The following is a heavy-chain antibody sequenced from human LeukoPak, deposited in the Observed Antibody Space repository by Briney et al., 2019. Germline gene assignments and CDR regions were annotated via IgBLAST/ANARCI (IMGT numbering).Heavy chain of an antibody. J-gene: IGHJ4*02. D-gene: IGHD3-22*01. CDR3: AKGSGSSGYRYYFDY. CDR2: INGSGGST. V-gene: IGHV3-23*01. Sequence: GGSLRLSCAASGFTFSTYAMGWVRQAPGKGLKWVSTINGSGGSTYDEDSVKGRFTISRDNSKNTLYLQMNSLRGEDTAIYYCAKGSGSSGYRYYFDYWGQGILVTVSS. CDR1: GFTFSTYA.